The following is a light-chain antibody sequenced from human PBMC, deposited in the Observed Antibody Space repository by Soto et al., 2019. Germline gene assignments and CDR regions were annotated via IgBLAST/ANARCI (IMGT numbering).Light chain of an antibody. J-gene: IGLJ1*01. CDR2: VVS. V-gene: IGLV2-8*01. Sequence: QSALTQPPSASGSPGQSVTISCTETSSDVGGYNYVSWYQQHPGKAPKLMIYVVSKRPSGVPDRFSGSKSGNTASLTVSGLQAEDEADYYCSSYAGSTFYVFGTGTRSPS. CDR1: SSDVGGYNY. CDR3: SSYAGSTFYV.